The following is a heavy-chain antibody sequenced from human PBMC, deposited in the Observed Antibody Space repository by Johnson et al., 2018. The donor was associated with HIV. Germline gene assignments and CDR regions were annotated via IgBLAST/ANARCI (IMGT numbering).Heavy chain of an antibody. V-gene: IGHV3-30*02. J-gene: IGHJ3*02. CDR3: ASSITMIVVVTGGAFDI. Sequence: QVQLVESGGDVVQPGRSLRLSCAASGFTFSSYGMHWVRQAPGKGLEWVAFIRYDGSKKYYADSVKGRFTIYRDNSKNTLYLQMNSLRAEDTAVYYCASSITMIVVVTGGAFDIWGQGTMVTVSS. CDR1: GFTFSSYG. D-gene: IGHD3-22*01. CDR2: IRYDGSKK.